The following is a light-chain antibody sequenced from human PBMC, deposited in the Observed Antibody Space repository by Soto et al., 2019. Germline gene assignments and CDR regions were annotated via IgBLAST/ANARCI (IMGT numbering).Light chain of an antibody. CDR1: QSINNW. V-gene: IGKV1-5*01. J-gene: IGKJ1*01. Sequence: DIQMTQSPSTLSASVGDRVIITCRASQSINNWLAWYQQKPGKAPKFLIYDGSNLQSGVPSRFSGSGSGSEFTLTISSLQPDDFATYYCQHYNSYSWTFGQGTKVDIK. CDR3: QHYNSYSWT. CDR2: DGS.